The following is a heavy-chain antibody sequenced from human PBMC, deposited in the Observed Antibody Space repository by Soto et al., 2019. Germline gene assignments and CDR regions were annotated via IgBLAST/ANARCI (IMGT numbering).Heavy chain of an antibody. CDR3: ARDLTYYDFWSNFDY. J-gene: IGHJ4*02. CDR1: GFTFSSYS. D-gene: IGHD3-3*01. Sequence: EVQLVEPGGGLVKPGGSLRLSCAASGFTFSSYSMNWVRQAPGKGLEWVSSISSSSSYIYYADSVKGRFTISRDNAKNSLYLQMNSLRAEDTAVYYCARDLTYYDFWSNFDYWGQGTLVTVSS. V-gene: IGHV3-21*01. CDR2: ISSSSSYI.